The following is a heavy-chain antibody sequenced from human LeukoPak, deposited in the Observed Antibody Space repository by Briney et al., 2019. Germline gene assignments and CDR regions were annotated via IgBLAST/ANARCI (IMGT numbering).Heavy chain of an antibody. CDR2: ISTGGSI. CDR3: ARMIDYNYGYAFDY. CDR1: GFTFSSYT. V-gene: IGHV3-48*02. J-gene: IGHJ4*02. D-gene: IGHD5-18*01. Sequence: PGGSLRLSCAASGFTFSSYTMNWVRQAPGKGLEWVSYISTGGSISYADSVKGRFTIYRDNAKNSLYLQMNSLRDEDTAVYYCARMIDYNYGYAFDYWGQGTLVTVSS.